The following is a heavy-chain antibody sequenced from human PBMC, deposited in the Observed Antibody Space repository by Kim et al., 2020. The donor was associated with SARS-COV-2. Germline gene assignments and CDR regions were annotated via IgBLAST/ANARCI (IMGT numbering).Heavy chain of an antibody. CDR3: ARDLAYGDFHYYFDY. V-gene: IGHV3-21*06. Sequence: ADSVRGRFTVPRDSAKNSLYLHMKNLRVEDTAVYYCARDLAYGDFHYYFDYWGQGTLVTVSS. D-gene: IGHD4-17*01. J-gene: IGHJ4*02.